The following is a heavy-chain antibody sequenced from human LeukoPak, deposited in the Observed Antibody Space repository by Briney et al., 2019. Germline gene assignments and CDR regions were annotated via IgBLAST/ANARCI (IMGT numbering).Heavy chain of an antibody. D-gene: IGHD3-22*01. CDR1: GASVYSDSSY. V-gene: IGHV4-61*01. CDR3: AREVATSYYDSGAYYRQTEAFDF. CDR2: VDYRGGT. J-gene: IGHJ3*01. Sequence: SETLSLTCSVSGASVYSDSSYWTWIRQAPGKGLEWIGYVDYRGGTKYNASLKSRVTISLETSKNQFSLNLNSVIAADTAVYYCAREVATSYYDSGAYYRQTEAFDFWGQGKMVTVSS.